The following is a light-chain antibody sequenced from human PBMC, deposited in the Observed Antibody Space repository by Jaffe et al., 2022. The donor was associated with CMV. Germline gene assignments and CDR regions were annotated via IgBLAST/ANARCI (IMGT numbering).Light chain of an antibody. V-gene: IGKV3-15*01. J-gene: IGKJ1*01. CDR3: QQYNDWLRT. Sequence: EIVMTQSPATLSVSPGERATLSCRASQSVSTNLAWYRQKPGQPPRLLIYRASTRAAGIPARFSGSGSGTEFTLTISSLQSEDFAVYYCQQYNDWLRTFGQGTKVEIK. CDR2: RAS. CDR1: QSVSTN.